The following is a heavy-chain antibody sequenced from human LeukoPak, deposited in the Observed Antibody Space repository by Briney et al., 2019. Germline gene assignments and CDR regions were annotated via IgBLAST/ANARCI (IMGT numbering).Heavy chain of an antibody. V-gene: IGHV4-59*01. CDR2: IYYSGST. CDR1: GGSISSYC. Sequence: SETLSLTCTVSGGSISSYCWSWIRQPPGKGLEWIGYIYYSGSTNYNPSLKSRVTISVDTSKNQFSLKLSSVTAADTAVYYCARDGDLGYFDYWGQGTLVTVSS. J-gene: IGHJ4*02. D-gene: IGHD3-3*01. CDR3: ARDGDLGYFDY.